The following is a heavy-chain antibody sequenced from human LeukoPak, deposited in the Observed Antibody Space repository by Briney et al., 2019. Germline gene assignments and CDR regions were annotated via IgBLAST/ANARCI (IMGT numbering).Heavy chain of an antibody. Sequence: QPGWSLRLSCAASGFTFNSYAMSWVRQHPGKGLEWVSGISAGGGSTYYADSVKGRFTISRDHFKNTLYLEMNSLRAEDTAVYYCAKNRPPDYWGQGTLVTVSS. CDR2: ISAGGGST. V-gene: IGHV3-23*01. J-gene: IGHJ4*02. CDR3: AKNRPPDY. CDR1: GFTFNSYA.